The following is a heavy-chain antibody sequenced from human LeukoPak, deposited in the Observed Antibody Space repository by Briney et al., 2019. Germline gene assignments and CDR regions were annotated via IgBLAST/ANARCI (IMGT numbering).Heavy chain of an antibody. CDR3: ARHGGSGTFPLDN. V-gene: IGHV4-59*08. CDR1: GRSISGVS. J-gene: IGHJ4*02. Sequence: SETLSLTCSVSGRSISGVSWSWIRQTPGRGLEWLGYFAHDEQTSYNPSLRSRITVSADTSKNQISLKLRSVTAADTAIYYCARHGGSGTFPLDNWGQGILVIVSS. D-gene: IGHD3-10*01. CDR2: FAHDEQT.